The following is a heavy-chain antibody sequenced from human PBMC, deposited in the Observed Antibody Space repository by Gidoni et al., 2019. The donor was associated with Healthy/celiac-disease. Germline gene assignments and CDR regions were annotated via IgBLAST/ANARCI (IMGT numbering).Heavy chain of an antibody. CDR1: GYTFTRYG. CDR3: ARYCSSTSCPQETIDY. D-gene: IGHD2-2*01. Sequence: QVQLVQSGAEVKKPGASVKVSCKASGYTFTRYGISWVRQAPGQGLEWMGWISAYNGNTNYAQKLQGRVTMTTDTSTSTAYMELRSLRSDDTAVYYCARYCSSTSCPQETIDYWGQGTLVTVSS. V-gene: IGHV1-18*01. CDR2: ISAYNGNT. J-gene: IGHJ4*02.